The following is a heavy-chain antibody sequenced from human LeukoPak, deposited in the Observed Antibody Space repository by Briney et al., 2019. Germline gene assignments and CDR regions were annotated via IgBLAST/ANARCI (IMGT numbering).Heavy chain of an antibody. CDR3: AREPFLRAFDI. CDR1: GGSISSGDYY. V-gene: IGHV4-30-4*01. J-gene: IGHJ3*02. Sequence: SETLSLTCTVSGGSISSGDYYWSWIRQPPGKGLEWIGYIYYSGGTYYNPSLKSRVTISVDTSKNQFSLKLSSVTAADTAVYYCAREPFLRAFDIWGQGTMVTVSS. CDR2: IYYSGGT. D-gene: IGHD2/OR15-2a*01.